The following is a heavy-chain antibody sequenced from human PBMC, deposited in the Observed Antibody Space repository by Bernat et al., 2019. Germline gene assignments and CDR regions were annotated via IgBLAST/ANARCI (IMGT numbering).Heavy chain of an antibody. CDR1: GFTFSSYA. D-gene: IGHD5-18*01. CDR3: ARAPAQLWFQLMDY. J-gene: IGHJ4*02. Sequence: QVQLVESGGGVVQPGRSLRLSCAASGFTFSSYAMHWVRQVPGKWLEWVAVISYDGSNKYYEDSVKGRFTISRDNYKNMMYLQMNSLRAEDTAVYYCARAPAQLWFQLMDYWGQGTLVTVSS. V-gene: IGHV3-30-3*01. CDR2: ISYDGSNK.